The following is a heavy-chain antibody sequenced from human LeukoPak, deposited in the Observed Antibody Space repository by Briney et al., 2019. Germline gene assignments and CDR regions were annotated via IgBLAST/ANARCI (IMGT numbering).Heavy chain of an antibody. CDR2: IRSNGGLS. V-gene: IGHV3-23*01. J-gene: IGHJ4*02. D-gene: IGHD2-21*02. Sequence: PGGSLRLSCAASGFTFSTYAMSWVRHAPGMGLEWVSSIRSNGGLSYYADSVKGRFTISRDNSKNTLFLQMDSLRADDTAFYYCASTASYCGFDCYSYFDYWGQGILVTVSS. CDR3: ASTASYCGFDCYSYFDY. CDR1: GFTFSTYA.